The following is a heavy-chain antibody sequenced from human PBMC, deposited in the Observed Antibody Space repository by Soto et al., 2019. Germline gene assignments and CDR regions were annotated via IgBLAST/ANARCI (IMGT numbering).Heavy chain of an antibody. J-gene: IGHJ6*02. CDR1: GGTFSSYA. V-gene: IGHV1-69*01. D-gene: IGHD4-4*01. CDR3: ARSSSNYGGYYYYYGMDV. Sequence: QVQLVQSGAEVKKPGSSVKVSCKASGGTFSSYAISWVRQAPGQGLGWMGGIIPIFGTANYAQKFQGRVTITADESTSTAYMELSSLRSEDTAVYYCARSSSNYGGYYYYYGMDVWGQGTTVTVSS. CDR2: IIPIFGTA.